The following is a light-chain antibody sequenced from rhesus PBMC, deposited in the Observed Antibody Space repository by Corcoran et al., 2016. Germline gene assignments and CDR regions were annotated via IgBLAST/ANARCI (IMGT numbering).Light chain of an antibody. CDR1: QRINND. CDR3: QHYFSFPPT. J-gene: IGKJ3*01. Sequence: DIQMTQSPSSLSISLGDRVTITCRASQRINNDLAWYQQRPGETPKLLIYEASSLQSGIPSRFSGSGSWTDFTLTIIGLQSEDFATYFCQHYFSFPPTFGPGTKLDI. V-gene: IGKV1-22*01. CDR2: EAS.